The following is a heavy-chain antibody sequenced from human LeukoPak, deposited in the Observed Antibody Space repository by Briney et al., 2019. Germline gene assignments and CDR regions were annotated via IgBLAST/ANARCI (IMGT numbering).Heavy chain of an antibody. CDR2: IYYSGST. J-gene: IGHJ6*02. CDR1: GGSVSSGGYY. V-gene: IGHV4-61*08. Sequence: SETLSLTCTVSGGSVSSGGYYWSWIRQPPGKGLEWIGYIYYSGSTNYNPSLKSRVTISVDTSKNQFSLKLSSVTAVDTAVYYCARDTYYYDSSGYSSDYYYGMDVWGQGTTVTVSS. D-gene: IGHD3-22*01. CDR3: ARDTYYYDSSGYSSDYYYGMDV.